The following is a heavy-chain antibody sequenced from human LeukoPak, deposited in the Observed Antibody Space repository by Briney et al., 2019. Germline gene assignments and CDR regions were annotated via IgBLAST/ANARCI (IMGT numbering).Heavy chain of an antibody. J-gene: IGHJ3*02. CDR2: ISYDGSNK. Sequence: PGGSLRLSCAASGFTFSSYAMHWVRQAPGKGLEWVAVISYDGSNKYYADSVKGRFTISRDNSKNTLYLQMNSLRAEDTAVYYCAADWSYDSSGSDAFDIWGQGTMVTVSS. CDR3: AADWSYDSSGSDAFDI. V-gene: IGHV3-30*04. CDR1: GFTFSSYA. D-gene: IGHD3-22*01.